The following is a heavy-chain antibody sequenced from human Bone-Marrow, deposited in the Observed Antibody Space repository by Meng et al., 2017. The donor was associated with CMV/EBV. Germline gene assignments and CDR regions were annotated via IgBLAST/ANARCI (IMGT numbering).Heavy chain of an antibody. V-gene: IGHV1-18*01. CDR2: ISAYNGNT. J-gene: IGHJ6*02. CDR1: GYTFTSYV. Sequence: ASVKVSCKASGYTFTSYVIRWVRQAPGQGLEWMGWISAYNGNTNYAQQLQGRVTMTTDTSTSTAYMGLRSLRYDDTAVYYCARVPSYCCGCSCWQNGMDVWGQGNTVNVAS. CDR3: ARVPSYCCGCSCWQNGMDV. D-gene: IGHD2-15*01.